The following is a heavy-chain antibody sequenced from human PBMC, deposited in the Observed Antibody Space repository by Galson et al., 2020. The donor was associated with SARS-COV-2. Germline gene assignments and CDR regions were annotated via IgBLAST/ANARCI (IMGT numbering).Heavy chain of an antibody. CDR2: INPDESDT. V-gene: IGHV3-74*01. J-gene: IGHJ4*02. Sequence: GGSLRLSCAASGFTFSIYWMHWVRQAPGKGLVWVSRINPDESDTSYADSVKGRFTISRDNAKNTLYLQMDSLRAEDTAVYYCVTDRPSGLFTDYWGQGTLVSVSS. D-gene: IGHD6-25*01. CDR1: GFTFSIYW. CDR3: VTDRPSGLFTDY.